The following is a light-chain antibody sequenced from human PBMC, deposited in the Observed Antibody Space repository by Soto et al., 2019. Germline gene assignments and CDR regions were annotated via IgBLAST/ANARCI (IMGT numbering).Light chain of an antibody. Sequence: QSALTQPPSVSGAPGQRVTISCTGSSSNIGAGYDVHWYQQVPGTAPKLLIYGNSNRPSGVPDRFSGSKSGTSASLAITGLQAEDDADYYCQSYDSSLSGYVFGTGTKLTVL. CDR2: GNS. V-gene: IGLV1-40*01. J-gene: IGLJ1*01. CDR3: QSYDSSLSGYV. CDR1: SSNIGAGYD.